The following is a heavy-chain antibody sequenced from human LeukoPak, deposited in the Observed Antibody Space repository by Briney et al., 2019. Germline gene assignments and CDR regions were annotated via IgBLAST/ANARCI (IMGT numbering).Heavy chain of an antibody. V-gene: IGHV4-39*01. CDR2: IYYSGST. J-gene: IGHJ3*02. CDR1: GGSISSSSYY. Sequence: SETPSLTCTVSGGSISSSSYYWGWIRQPPGKGLEWIGSIYYSGSTYYNPSLKSRVTISVDTSKNQFSLKLSSVTAADTAVYYCARHDGQQLRDAFDIWGQGTMVTVSS. D-gene: IGHD6-13*01. CDR3: ARHDGQQLRDAFDI.